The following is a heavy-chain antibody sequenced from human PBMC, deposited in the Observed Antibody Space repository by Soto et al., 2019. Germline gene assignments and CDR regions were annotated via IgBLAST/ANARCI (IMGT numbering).Heavy chain of an antibody. CDR1: GDSIISTNW. Sequence: PSETLSLTCAVSGDSIISTNWWHWVRQSPDKGLEWIGEIHHGGNINYNPSLKSRVTISMDKSKNQFSLKLNTVTAAATAVYYCAIVRQYCSRTSCYPDRWGQGTLVTVSS. J-gene: IGHJ4*01. V-gene: IGHV4-4*02. CDR2: IHHGGNI. CDR3: AIVRQYCSRTSCYPDR. D-gene: IGHD2-2*01.